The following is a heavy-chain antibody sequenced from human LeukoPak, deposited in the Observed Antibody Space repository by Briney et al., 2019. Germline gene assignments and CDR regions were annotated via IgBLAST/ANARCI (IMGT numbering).Heavy chain of an antibody. D-gene: IGHD2-2*01. Sequence: PSETLSLTCTVSGVSIDSYYWSWIRQPPGQGLEWIGYIYYTGSTEYHPSLKSRVTISLNTSKNQFSLKLTSVTAADTAVYYCARVYQSAEYYFDYWGQGNLVSVSS. CDR3: ARVYQSAEYYFDY. V-gene: IGHV4-59*01. J-gene: IGHJ4*02. CDR1: GVSIDSYY. CDR2: IYYTGST.